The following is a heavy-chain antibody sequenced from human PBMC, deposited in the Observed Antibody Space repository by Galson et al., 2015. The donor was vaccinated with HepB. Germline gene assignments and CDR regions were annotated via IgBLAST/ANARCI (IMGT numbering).Heavy chain of an antibody. V-gene: IGHV3-11*01. CDR2: ISESGSTR. CDR1: GFRFSDYY. J-gene: IGHJ6*03. Sequence: SLRLSCAASGFRFSDYYMSWIRQAPGKGLEWLSFISESGSTRYYADSVKGRFTVSRDNAKKSLYLQMNSLTAEDTAVYYCARGDCSSASCYDGYSYYHYMGVWGKGTTVTVSS. CDR3: ARGDCSSASCYDGYSYYHYMGV. D-gene: IGHD2-2*01.